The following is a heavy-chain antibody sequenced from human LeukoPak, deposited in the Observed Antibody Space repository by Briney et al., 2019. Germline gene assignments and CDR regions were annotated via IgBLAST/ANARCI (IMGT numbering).Heavy chain of an antibody. D-gene: IGHD2-2*02. CDR2: INEDGATK. V-gene: IGHV3-7*01. CDR1: GFTFSDHW. CDR3: AKDRKRCSTSCYTTYYFDY. Sequence: PGGSLRLSCAASGFTFSDHWMAWVRQAPGKGLEWVANINEDGATKNYVDSVKGRFTISRDNSKNTLYLQMNSQRAEDTAVYYCAKDRKRCSTSCYTTYYFDYWGQGTLVTVSS. J-gene: IGHJ4*02.